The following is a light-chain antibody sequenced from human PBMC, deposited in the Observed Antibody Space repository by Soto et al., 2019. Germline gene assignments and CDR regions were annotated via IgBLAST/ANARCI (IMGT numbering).Light chain of an antibody. CDR3: QQYGSSPYT. V-gene: IGKV3-20*01. CDR2: GAS. J-gene: IGKJ2*01. Sequence: EIVVTQSPGTLSLSPGERATLSCRASQSVSHNHLAWYQQKPGQAPRLLIYGASGRAAAFPDRFSGSGSGTDFTLTISRLEPEDFAVYFCQQYGSSPYTFGQGTKLEIK. CDR1: QSVSHNH.